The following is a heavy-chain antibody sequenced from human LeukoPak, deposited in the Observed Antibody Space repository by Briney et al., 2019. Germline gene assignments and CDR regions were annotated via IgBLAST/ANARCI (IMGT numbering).Heavy chain of an antibody. V-gene: IGHV1-18*01. CDR2: ISAYNGNT. Sequence: ASVKGSCKASGYTFASYGISWVRQAPGQGLEWKGWISAYNGNTNYAQKLQGRVAMTTDTSAGTAYMDLRSLRSDDTAVYYCARDGALYYDSSGYLDYWGQGTLVTVSS. J-gene: IGHJ4*02. CDR3: ARDGALYYDSSGYLDY. CDR1: GYTFASYG. D-gene: IGHD3-22*01.